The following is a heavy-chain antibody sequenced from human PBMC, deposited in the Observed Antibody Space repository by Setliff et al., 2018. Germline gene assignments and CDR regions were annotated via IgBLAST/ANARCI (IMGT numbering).Heavy chain of an antibody. CDR1: GASISSGQNY. V-gene: IGHV4-61*09. J-gene: IGHJ4*02. D-gene: IGHD6-6*01. CDR3: ARDRSDGLDSFDH. Sequence: SETLSLTCTVSGASISSGQNYWSWIRQPAGKGLEWIGHVFATGNTEYNPSLESRVTFSVDTSKNQFSLKLTSVTVADSAVYYCARDRSDGLDSFDHWGQGAQVTVSS. CDR2: VFATGNT.